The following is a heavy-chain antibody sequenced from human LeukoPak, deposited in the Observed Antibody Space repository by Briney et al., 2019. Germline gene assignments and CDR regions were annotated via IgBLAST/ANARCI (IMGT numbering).Heavy chain of an antibody. CDR2: IRYDGSDK. D-gene: IGHD3-10*01. Sequence: GGSLRLSCAASGFSFSSYGMHWVRQAPGKGLEWVAFIRYDGSDKYYADSVKGRFTISRDNSKNTLYLQMNSLRAEDTAVYYCAKEGITMVRGVIFNYYYMDVWGKGTTVTISS. CDR3: AKEGITMVRGVIFNYYYMDV. V-gene: IGHV3-30*02. CDR1: GFSFSSYG. J-gene: IGHJ6*03.